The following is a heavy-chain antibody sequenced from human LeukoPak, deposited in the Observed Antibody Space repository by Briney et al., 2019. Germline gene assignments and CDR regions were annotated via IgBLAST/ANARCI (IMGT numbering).Heavy chain of an antibody. V-gene: IGHV1-69*06. CDR3: ARVLYRVVGNLGY. CDR1: GGTFSSYA. D-gene: IGHD3-3*01. J-gene: IGHJ4*02. CDR2: IIPIFGTA. Sequence: SVKVSCKASGGTFSSYAISWVRQAPGQGLEGMGGIIPIFGTANYAQKFQGRVTITADKSTSTAYMELSSLRSEDTAVYYCARVLYRVVGNLGYWGQGTLVTVSS.